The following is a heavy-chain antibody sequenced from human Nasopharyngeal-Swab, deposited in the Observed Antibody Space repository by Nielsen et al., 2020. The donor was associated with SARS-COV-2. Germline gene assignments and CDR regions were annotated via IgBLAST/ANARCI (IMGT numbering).Heavy chain of an antibody. CDR1: GYTFTRYG. Sequence: ASVTVSCKASGYTFTRYGISWVRQAPGQGLEWMGWISAYNCNTNYAQKLQGRVTMTTDTSTSTAYMELRSLRSDDTAVYYCARFPTYYDFWSGFYYYYMDVWGKGTTVTVSS. CDR3: ARFPTYYDFWSGFYYYYMDV. J-gene: IGHJ6*03. D-gene: IGHD3-3*01. V-gene: IGHV1-18*04. CDR2: ISAYNCNT.